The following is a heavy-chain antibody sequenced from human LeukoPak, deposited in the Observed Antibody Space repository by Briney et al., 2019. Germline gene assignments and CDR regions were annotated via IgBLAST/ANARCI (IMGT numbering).Heavy chain of an antibody. J-gene: IGHJ5*02. D-gene: IGHD3-22*01. CDR3: AISSDYYDSSGRSFDP. V-gene: IGHV4-4*02. CDR1: GGSISSSNW. CDR2: IYHSGST. Sequence: SGTLSLTCAVSGGSISSSNWWSWVRQPPGKGLEWIGEIYHSGSTNYNPSLKSRVTISVDKSKNQFSLKLSSVTAADTAVYYCAISSDYYDSSGRSFDPWGQGTLVTVSS.